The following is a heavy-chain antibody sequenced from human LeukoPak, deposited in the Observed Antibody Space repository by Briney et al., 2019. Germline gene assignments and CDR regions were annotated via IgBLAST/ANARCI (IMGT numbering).Heavy chain of an antibody. V-gene: IGHV4-34*01. CDR2: INPSGST. CDR1: GGSFSDYY. D-gene: IGHD3/OR15-3a*01. J-gene: IGHJ6*03. Sequence: SETLSLTCAVYGGSFSDYYWGWIRKPPGKGLEGMGEINPSGSTNYSPSLKSRVTISVDTSKNQFSLKLRSVTAADTAVYYCARAPITIFGLNYHYMDVWGKGTTVTVSS. CDR3: ARAPITIFGLNYHYMDV.